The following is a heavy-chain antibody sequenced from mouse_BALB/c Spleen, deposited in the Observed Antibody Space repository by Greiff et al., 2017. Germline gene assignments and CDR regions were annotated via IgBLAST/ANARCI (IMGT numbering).Heavy chain of an antibody. Sequence: ESGPGLVKPSQSLSLTCTVTGYSITSDYAWNWIRQSPGNKLEWMGYISYSGSTSYNPSLKSRISITRDTSKNQFFLQLNSVTTEDTATYYCARDYDGYYTFAYWGQGTLVTVSA. CDR2: ISYSGST. CDR3: ARDYDGYYTFAY. J-gene: IGHJ3*01. CDR1: GYSITSDYA. D-gene: IGHD2-3*01. V-gene: IGHV3-2*02.